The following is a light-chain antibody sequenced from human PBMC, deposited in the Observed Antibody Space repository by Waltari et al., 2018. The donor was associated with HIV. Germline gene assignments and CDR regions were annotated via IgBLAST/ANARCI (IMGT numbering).Light chain of an antibody. V-gene: IGLV1-44*01. CDR2: SSN. Sequence: QSVLTQQPSASGTPGQRVTISCSGGASTIGTNPVQWDQHFPGTAPKLLIYSSNQVSSGVPDRFSASKSGTSASLTISGLQSEDEAHYFCATWDDTGDGPMVFGRGTKLTVV. J-gene: IGLJ2*01. CDR3: ATWDDTGDGPMV. CDR1: ASTIGTNP.